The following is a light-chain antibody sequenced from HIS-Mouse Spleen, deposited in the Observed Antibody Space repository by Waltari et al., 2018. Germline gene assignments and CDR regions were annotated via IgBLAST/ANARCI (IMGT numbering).Light chain of an antibody. CDR1: SSDVGSYNL. J-gene: IGLJ3*02. CDR2: EGS. CDR3: CSYAGRV. V-gene: IGLV2-23*01. Sequence: QSALTQPASVSGSPGQSITISCTGPSSDVGSYNLVSWYQQHPGKAPKLMIYEGSKRPSGVSNRFSGSKSGNTASLTISGLQAEDEADYYCCSYAGRVFGGGTKLTVL.